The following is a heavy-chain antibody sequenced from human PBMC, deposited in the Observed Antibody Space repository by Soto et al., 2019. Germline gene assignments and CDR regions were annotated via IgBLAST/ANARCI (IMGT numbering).Heavy chain of an antibody. CDR3: ARVGAEPGYQPANFDY. V-gene: IGHV1-8*01. Sequence: QVQLVQSGAEVKKPGASVKVSCKASGYTFNSYDINWVRQAPGQGLEWMGWMNGNSGDTGYAQQFQGRVTMTRDTSIRTAYMELSNLILEDTALYFCARVGAEPGYQPANFDYWGQGTLVTVSS. D-gene: IGHD3-9*01. CDR2: MNGNSGDT. J-gene: IGHJ4*02. CDR1: GYTFNSYD.